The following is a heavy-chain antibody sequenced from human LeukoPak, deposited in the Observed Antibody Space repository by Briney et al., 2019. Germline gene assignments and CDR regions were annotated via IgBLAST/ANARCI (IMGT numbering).Heavy chain of an antibody. V-gene: IGHV3-23*01. CDR1: GFTFSDYA. CDR2: ISGSGGST. Sequence: GGSLRLSCAASGFTFSDYAITWVRQAPGRGLEWVSSISGSGGSTYYADSVKGRFSISRDNSKNTLYLQMNSLRDEDTAVYYCAKERGSWDPNYLDCWGQGTLVTVSS. CDR3: AKERGSWDPNYLDC. J-gene: IGHJ4*02. D-gene: IGHD6-13*01.